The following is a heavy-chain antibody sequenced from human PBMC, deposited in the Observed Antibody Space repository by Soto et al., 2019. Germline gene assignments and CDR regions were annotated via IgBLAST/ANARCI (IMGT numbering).Heavy chain of an antibody. CDR2: IYASGNT. J-gene: IGHJ2*01. CDR3: ARAPAIAHWYFDL. D-gene: IGHD2-21*02. Sequence: QLQLQESGSGLVKPSQTLSLTCAVSGGSISSGGAISSNSYSWNWIRQPPGKGLEWIGSIYASGNTYYSPSLKSRVSIAVDRAKNQFSLNLSSVTAAYTAVYYCARAPAIAHWYFDLWGRGTLATVSS. V-gene: IGHV4-30-2*01. CDR1: GGSISSGGAISSNSYS.